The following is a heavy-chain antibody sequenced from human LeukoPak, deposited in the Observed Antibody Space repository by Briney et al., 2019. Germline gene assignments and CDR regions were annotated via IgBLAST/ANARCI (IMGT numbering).Heavy chain of an antibody. Sequence: PGGSLRLSCAASGFTFSSYAMHWVRQAPGKGLEWVAVISYDGSNKYYADSVRGRFTISRDNSKNTLYLQMNSLRAEDTAVYYCARDMWYYDSSGFYFDYWGQGTPVTVSS. CDR1: GFTFSSYA. CDR3: ARDMWYYDSSGFYFDY. V-gene: IGHV3-30-3*01. J-gene: IGHJ4*02. D-gene: IGHD3-22*01. CDR2: ISYDGSNK.